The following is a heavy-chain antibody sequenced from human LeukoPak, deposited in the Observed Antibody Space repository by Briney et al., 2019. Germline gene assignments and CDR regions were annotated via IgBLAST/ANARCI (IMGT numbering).Heavy chain of an antibody. D-gene: IGHD1-14*01. CDR3: PALGTDSGY. J-gene: IGHJ4*02. CDR2: ISGSGDNT. Sequence: GGSLRLSCAASGFTFSSYAMSWVRQTPGKGLEWVSAISGSGDNTHYADSVMGRFTISRDNSKNTLYLQMNSLRAEDTAVYYCPALGTDSGYWGQGTLVTVSS. V-gene: IGHV3-23*01. CDR1: GFTFSSYA.